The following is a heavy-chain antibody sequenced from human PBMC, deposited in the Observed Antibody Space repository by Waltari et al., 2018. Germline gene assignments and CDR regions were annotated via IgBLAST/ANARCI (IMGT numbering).Heavy chain of an antibody. V-gene: IGHV3-33*01. CDR3: ARGSDSYDDY. Sequence: QVQLVESGGGVVQPGRSLRLSCAASGFMLSTYGMHWVRQAPGKGLEWVADIWSDGINKDYLDSVKGRFTISRDISKNTVYLQMNSLRSEDTAVYYCARGSDSYDDYWGQGTLVTVSS. D-gene: IGHD5-18*01. CDR1: GFMLSTYG. J-gene: IGHJ4*02. CDR2: IWSDGINK.